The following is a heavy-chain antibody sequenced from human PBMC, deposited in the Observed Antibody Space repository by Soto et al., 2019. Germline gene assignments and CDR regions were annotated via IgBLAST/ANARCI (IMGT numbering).Heavy chain of an antibody. CDR2: IYYTGST. CDR1: GLSITNNY. V-gene: IGHV4-59*13. Sequence: QVHLQESGPGLVKPSETLSLTCTVSGLSITNNYWSWIRQPPGKGLEWIGYIYYTGSTNYDPSLKSRVTMSVDTSKNQFALNLASLTAADTAIYYCAMAKWYSEYWGQGTLVIVSS. CDR3: AMAKWYSEY. J-gene: IGHJ4*02. D-gene: IGHD5-12*01.